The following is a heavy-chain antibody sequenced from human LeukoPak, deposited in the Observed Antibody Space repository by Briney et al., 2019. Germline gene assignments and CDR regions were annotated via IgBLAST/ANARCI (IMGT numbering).Heavy chain of an antibody. CDR2: ISSSSSTI. D-gene: IGHD3-3*01. Sequence: GGSLRLSCAASGFTFSSYSMNWVRQAPGKGLEWVSYISSSSSTIYYADSVKGRFTISRGNAKNSLYLQMNSLRAEDTAVYYCARDRGTIFGVVTKGYFQHWGQGTLVTVSS. CDR1: GFTFSSYS. V-gene: IGHV3-48*01. CDR3: ARDRGTIFGVVTKGYFQH. J-gene: IGHJ1*01.